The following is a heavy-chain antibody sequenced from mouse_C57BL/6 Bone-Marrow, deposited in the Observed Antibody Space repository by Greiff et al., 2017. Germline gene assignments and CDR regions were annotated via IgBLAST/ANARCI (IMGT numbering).Heavy chain of an antibody. CDR1: GFTFSSYA. CDR3: AEGLLLAY. Sequence: EVMLVESGGGLVKPGGSLKLSCAASGFTFSSYAMSWVRQTPEKRLEWVATLSDGGSYTYYPDNVKGRFTISRDNAKNNLYLQMSHLKSEDTAMYYCAEGLLLAYWGQGTLVTVSA. J-gene: IGHJ3*01. V-gene: IGHV5-4*03. CDR2: LSDGGSYT. D-gene: IGHD2-3*01.